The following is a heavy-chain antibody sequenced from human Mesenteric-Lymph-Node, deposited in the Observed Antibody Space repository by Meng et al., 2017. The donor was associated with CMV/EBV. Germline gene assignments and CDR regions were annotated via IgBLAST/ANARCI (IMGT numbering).Heavy chain of an antibody. V-gene: IGHV3-53*01. Sequence: GESLKISCAASGFTVSSNYMSWVRQAPGKGLEWVSVIYSGGSTYYADSVKGRFTISRDNSKNTLYLQMNSLRAEDTAVYYCARVGRGGYCSSTSCYTNYYGMDVWGQGTTVTVSS. CDR2: IYSGGST. CDR1: GFTVSSNY. D-gene: IGHD2-2*02. J-gene: IGHJ6*02. CDR3: ARVGRGGYCSSTSCYTNYYGMDV.